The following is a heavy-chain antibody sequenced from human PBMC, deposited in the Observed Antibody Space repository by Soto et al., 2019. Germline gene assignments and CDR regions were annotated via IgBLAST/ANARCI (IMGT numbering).Heavy chain of an antibody. Sequence: QVQLVQSGAEVKKPGASVKVSCKASGYTFTGYYIHWVRQAPGQGLEWMGWINPNSGATDSVQNFQGRGTMTRDRSITTAYMELSRLRSDDTAVYFCARGELDVAPFAPWGQGTLVTVSS. V-gene: IGHV1-2*02. CDR3: ARGELDVAPFAP. D-gene: IGHD1-26*01. CDR2: INPNSGAT. J-gene: IGHJ5*02. CDR1: GYTFTGYY.